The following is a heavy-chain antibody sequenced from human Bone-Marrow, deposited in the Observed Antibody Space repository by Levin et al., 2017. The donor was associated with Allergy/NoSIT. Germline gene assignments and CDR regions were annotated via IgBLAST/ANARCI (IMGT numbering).Heavy chain of an antibody. CDR1: GFSLSSYS. V-gene: IGHV3-48*01. J-gene: IGHJ4*02. D-gene: IGHD3-22*01. CDR3: ARAPPNNYDSSGYYSYFDY. CDR2: ISSSSGDI. Sequence: QPGGSLRLSCEVSGFSLSSYSMNWVRQAPGKGLEWVSHISSSSGDIYYADSVKGRFTISRDTAKNSLYLQMHSLRAEDTAVYYCARAPPNNYDSSGYYSYFDYWGQGTLVTVSS.